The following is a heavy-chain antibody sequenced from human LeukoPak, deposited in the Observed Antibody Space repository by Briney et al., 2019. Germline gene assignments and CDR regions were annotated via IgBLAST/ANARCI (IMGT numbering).Heavy chain of an antibody. J-gene: IGHJ6*03. D-gene: IGHD4-23*01. CDR3: ARGDWYGGNYYYYYMDV. CDR2: IYYSGST. Sequence: SETLSLTCTVSGGSISSYYWSWIRQPPGKGLEWIGYIYYSGSTNYNPSLKSRVTISVDTSKNQFSLKLSSVTAADTAVYYCARGDWYGGNYYYYYMDVWGKGTTVTVSS. V-gene: IGHV4-59*01. CDR1: GGSISSYY.